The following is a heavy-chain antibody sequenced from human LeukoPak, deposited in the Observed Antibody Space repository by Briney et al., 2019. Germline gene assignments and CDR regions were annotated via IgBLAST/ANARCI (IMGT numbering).Heavy chain of an antibody. CDR2: ISYDGNDK. CDR1: GFTFSNFG. CDR3: ATTLSSGWSGFRWYLDL. V-gene: IGHV3-30*03. D-gene: IGHD6-19*01. Sequence: GGSLRLSCAVSGFTFSNFGMHWVRQAPGKGLEWVAVISYDGNDKYYADSVKGRFTTSRDNSKNTLYLQTNSLRAEDTAVYYCATTLSSGWSGFRWYLDLWGRGTLVIVSS. J-gene: IGHJ2*01.